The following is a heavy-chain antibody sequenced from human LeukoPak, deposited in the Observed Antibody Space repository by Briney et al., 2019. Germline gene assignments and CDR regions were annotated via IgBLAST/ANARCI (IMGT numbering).Heavy chain of an antibody. CDR1: GFTFGDYA. Sequence: QAGGSLRLSCTASGFTFGDYAMSWVRQAPGKGLEWVGFIRSKTYGGTTEYAASVKGRFTISRDDSKNIAYLQMNSLKTEDTAVYYCTRVEVPAASWEGWFNPWDQGTLVTVSS. J-gene: IGHJ5*02. V-gene: IGHV3-49*04. CDR2: IRSKTYGGTT. CDR3: TRVEVPAASWEGWFNP. D-gene: IGHD2-2*01.